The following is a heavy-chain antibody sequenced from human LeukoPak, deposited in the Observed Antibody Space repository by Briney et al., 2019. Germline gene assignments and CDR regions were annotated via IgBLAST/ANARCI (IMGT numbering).Heavy chain of an antibody. D-gene: IGHD4-17*01. CDR1: GFTFSTYT. CDR3: ARETGSAVGSTDFDY. CDR2: ISSNGDNT. J-gene: IGHJ4*02. V-gene: IGHV3-64*04. Sequence: PGGSLRLSCAASGFTFSTYTMHWVRQAPGKGLECVSAISSNGDNTYYADSVKGRFTISRDNSKNTLYLQMNSLRAEDTAVYYCARETGSAVGSTDFDYWGQGTLVTVSS.